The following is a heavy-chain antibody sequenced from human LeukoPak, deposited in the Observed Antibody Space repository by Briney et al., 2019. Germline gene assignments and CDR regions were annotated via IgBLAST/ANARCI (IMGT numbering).Heavy chain of an antibody. Sequence: SSETLSLTCTVSGGSISSYYWSWIRQPPGKGLEWIGYIYYSGSTNYNPSLKSRVTISVDTSKNQFSLKLSSVTAADTAVYYCARLLPQDAFDIWGQGTMVTVSS. CDR3: ARLLPQDAFDI. D-gene: IGHD2-15*01. CDR2: IYYSGST. J-gene: IGHJ3*02. CDR1: GGSISSYY. V-gene: IGHV4-59*08.